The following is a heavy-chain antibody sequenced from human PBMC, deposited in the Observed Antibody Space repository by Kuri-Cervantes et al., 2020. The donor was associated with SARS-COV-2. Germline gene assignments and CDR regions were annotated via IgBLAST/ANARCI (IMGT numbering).Heavy chain of an antibody. CDR1: GFTFSSYW. J-gene: IGHJ4*02. Sequence: GGSLRPPCVASGFTFSSYWMHWDRHAPGKGLVWVSRINIDGSSTSYADSVKGRFTISRDNAKNSLYLQMNSLRAEDTAVYYCARGIFMGGPSIGYWGQGTLVTVSS. CDR2: INIDGSST. V-gene: IGHV3-74*01. CDR3: ARGIFMGGPSIGY. D-gene: IGHD3-16*01.